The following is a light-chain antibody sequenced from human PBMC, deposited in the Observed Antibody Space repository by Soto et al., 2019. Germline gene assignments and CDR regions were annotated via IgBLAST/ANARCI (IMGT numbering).Light chain of an antibody. CDR1: QSISSW. CDR3: QQYNSYSRT. J-gene: IGKJ1*01. Sequence: DIQMTQSPSTLSASVGDRVTITCRASQSISSWLAWYQQKPGKAPKLLIYDASSLESGVPSRFRCSGSVKELTLTVSSLQPDDFETYYCQQYNSYSRTVGQGPKVDIK. CDR2: DAS. V-gene: IGKV1-5*01.